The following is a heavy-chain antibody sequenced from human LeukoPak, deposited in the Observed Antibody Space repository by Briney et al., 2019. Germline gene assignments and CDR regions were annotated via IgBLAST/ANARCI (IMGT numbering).Heavy chain of an antibody. CDR2: IIPIFGTA. V-gene: IGHV1-69*13. D-gene: IGHD6-19*01. CDR3: ARGVAVAGTLYYYYMDV. CDR1: GGTFSSYA. Sequence: SVKVSCKASGGTFSSYAISWVRQAPGQGLEWMGGIIPIFGTANFAQKFQGRVTITADESTSTAYMELSSLRSEDTAVYYCARGVAVAGTLYYYYMDVWGKGTTVTVSS. J-gene: IGHJ6*03.